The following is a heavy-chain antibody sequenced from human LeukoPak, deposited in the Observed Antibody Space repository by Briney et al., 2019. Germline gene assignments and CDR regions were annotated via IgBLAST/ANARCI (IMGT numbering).Heavy chain of an antibody. V-gene: IGHV3-30-3*01. D-gene: IGHD3-3*01. CDR1: GFTFSSYA. CDR2: ISYDGSNK. CDR3: ARTRYDFWSSPTDY. J-gene: IGHJ4*02. Sequence: PGGSLRLSCAASGFTFSSYAMHWVRQAPGKGLDWVAVISYDGSNKYYADSVKGRFTISRDNSKNTLYLQMNSLRAEDTAVYYCARTRYDFWSSPTDYWGQGTLVTVSS.